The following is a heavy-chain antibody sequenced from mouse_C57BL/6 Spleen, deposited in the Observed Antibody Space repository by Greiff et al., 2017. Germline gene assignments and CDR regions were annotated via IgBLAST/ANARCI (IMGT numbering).Heavy chain of an antibody. CDR1: GYTFTSYW. D-gene: IGHD2-12*01. CDR2: IYPGSGST. J-gene: IGHJ4*01. CDR3: ARAPYYRASYAMDY. Sequence: VQLQQPGAELVKPGASVKMSCKASGYTFTSYWITWVKQRPGQGLEWIGDIYPGSGSTNYNEKFKSKATLTVDTSSSTAYMQLSSLTSEDSAVYYCARAPYYRASYAMDYWGQGTSVTVSS. V-gene: IGHV1-55*01.